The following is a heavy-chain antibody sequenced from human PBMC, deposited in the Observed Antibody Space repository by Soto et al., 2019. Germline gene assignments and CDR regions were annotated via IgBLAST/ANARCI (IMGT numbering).Heavy chain of an antibody. V-gene: IGHV3-23*01. CDR1: GFTFSSYA. Sequence: VQLLESGGGLVQPGGSLRLSCAASGFTFSSYAMSWVRQAPGKGLEWVSTISNSGGSEYYADSVKGRFTISRDNPKNTLYLQMTSLRAEDTALYYCAKVRYYGSGNAFDIWGQGTMVTVSS. CDR2: ISNSGGSE. J-gene: IGHJ3*02. CDR3: AKVRYYGSGNAFDI. D-gene: IGHD3-10*01.